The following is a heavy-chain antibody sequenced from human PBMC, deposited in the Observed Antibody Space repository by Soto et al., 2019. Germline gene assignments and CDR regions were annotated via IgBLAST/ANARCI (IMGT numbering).Heavy chain of an antibody. V-gene: IGHV1-3*01. CDR1: GYTFTSYA. D-gene: IGHD2-2*01. CDR3: ARVSIVVVPAAMRSTSGWFDP. CDR2: INAGNGNT. J-gene: IGHJ5*02. Sequence: ASVQVSCKASGYTFTSYAMHWVRQAPGQRLEWMGWINAGNGNTKYSQKFQGRVTITRDTSASTAYMELSSLRSEDTAVYYCARVSIVVVPAAMRSTSGWFDPWGQGTLVTVSS.